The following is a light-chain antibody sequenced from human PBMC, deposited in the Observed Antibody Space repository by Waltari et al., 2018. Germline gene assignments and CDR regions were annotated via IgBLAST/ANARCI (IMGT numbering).Light chain of an antibody. J-gene: IGLJ7*01. V-gene: IGLV1-51*02. CDR3: GTWDSSLSGAV. Sequence: QSVLTQPPSVSAAPGQRVTISCSGGSSNIGNNYVSWYRQFRGTAPKLLIDEDNGRPSGVPARCSGSNSGTSATLDITGLQAGDEADYYCGTWDSSLSGAVFGGGTHLTVL. CDR1: SSNIGNNY. CDR2: EDN.